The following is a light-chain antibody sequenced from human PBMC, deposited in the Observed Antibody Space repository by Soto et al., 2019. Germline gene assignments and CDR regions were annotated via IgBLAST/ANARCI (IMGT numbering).Light chain of an antibody. J-gene: IGKJ2*01. Sequence: IQMTQSPSSLSASVGDRVTITCRASQSIKIHLSWYQQKPGKAPLLRIYGASTLQNVVPSRFSGSGSGTDFTLTISSLQPADFATYDCLQSYSPPFTFCQETKLEVK. CDR2: GAS. CDR3: LQSYSPPFT. CDR1: QSIKIH. V-gene: IGKV1-39*01.